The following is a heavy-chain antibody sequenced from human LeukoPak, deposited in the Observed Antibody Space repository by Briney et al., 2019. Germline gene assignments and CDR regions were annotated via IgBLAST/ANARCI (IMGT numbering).Heavy chain of an antibody. CDR3: ARGFCSNYYDY. CDR1: GYTFTSYA. J-gene: IGHJ4*02. CDR2: ISGYNGHT. Sequence: GASVKVSCKTSGYTFTSYAISWVRQAPGQGLEWMGWISGYNGHTYSAQKFQGRLTMTTDTSTSTADMELRGLTSDDTAVFYCARGFCSNYYDYWGQGTLVTGSS. V-gene: IGHV1-18*01. D-gene: IGHD1-7*01.